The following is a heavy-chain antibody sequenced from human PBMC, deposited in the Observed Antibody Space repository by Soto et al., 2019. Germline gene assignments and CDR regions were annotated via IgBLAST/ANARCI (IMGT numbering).Heavy chain of an antibody. CDR2: ISSSSSYI. CDR1: GFTFSSYS. CDR3: ARDRTGYSSSSQFDY. Sequence: PGGSLRLSCAASGFTFSSYSMNWVRQAPGKGLEWVSSISSSSSYIYYADSVKGRFTISRDNAKNSLYLQMDSLRAEDTAVYYCARDRTGYSSSSQFDYWGQGTLVTVSS. V-gene: IGHV3-21*01. D-gene: IGHD6-13*01. J-gene: IGHJ4*02.